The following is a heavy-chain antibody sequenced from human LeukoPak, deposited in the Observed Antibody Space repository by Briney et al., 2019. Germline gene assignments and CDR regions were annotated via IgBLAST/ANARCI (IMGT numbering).Heavy chain of an antibody. V-gene: IGHV4-30-4*01. Sequence: PSQTLSLTCTVSGGSFSSGHYYWSWIRQPPGKGLAWIGYIYYSGSTYYNPSLKSRVTISVDTSKNQLSLKLSSVTAADTAVYYCARDEGGYGTLLDYWGHGTLVTVSS. J-gene: IGHJ4*01. CDR1: GGSFSSGHYY. D-gene: IGHD5-18*01. CDR3: ARDEGGYGTLLDY. CDR2: IYYSGST.